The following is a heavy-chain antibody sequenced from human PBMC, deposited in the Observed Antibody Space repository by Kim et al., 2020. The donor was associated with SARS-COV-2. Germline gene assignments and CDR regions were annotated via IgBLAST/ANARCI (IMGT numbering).Heavy chain of an antibody. V-gene: IGHV1-46*01. CDR2: INPSGGST. CDR1: GYTFTSYY. J-gene: IGHJ2*01. Sequence: ASVKVSCKASGYTFTSYYMHWVRQAPGQGLEWMGIINPSGGSTSYAQKFQGRVTMTRDTPTSTVYMELSSLRSEDTAVYYCARNSITMIVVDSWYFDLWGRGTLVTVSS. D-gene: IGHD3-22*01. CDR3: ARNSITMIVVDSWYFDL.